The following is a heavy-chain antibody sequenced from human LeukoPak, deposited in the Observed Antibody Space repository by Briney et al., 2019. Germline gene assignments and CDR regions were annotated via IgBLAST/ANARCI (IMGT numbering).Heavy chain of an antibody. CDR3: ARDHWAAVAVRTTDY. Sequence: PGGSLRLSCAASGFTFSSYSMNWVRQAPGKGLEWVSYISSSSSTIYYADSVKGRFTISRDNAKNSLYLQMNSLRAEDTAVYYCARDHWAAVAVRTTDYWGQGTLVTVSS. D-gene: IGHD6-19*01. CDR2: ISSSSSTI. CDR1: GFTFSSYS. J-gene: IGHJ4*02. V-gene: IGHV3-48*04.